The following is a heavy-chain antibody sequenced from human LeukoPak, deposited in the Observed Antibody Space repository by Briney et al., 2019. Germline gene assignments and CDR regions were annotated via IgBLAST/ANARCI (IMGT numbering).Heavy chain of an antibody. CDR1: GGSFSGYY. Sequence: SETLSLTCAVYGGSFSGYYWSWIRRPPRGGLEWSGEINHSGSTNYNPSLKSRVTISVDTSKNQFSLKLSSVTAADTAVYYCASGEYSSSWFDAFDIWGQGTMVTVSS. CDR2: INHSGST. D-gene: IGHD6-13*01. J-gene: IGHJ3*02. CDR3: ASGEYSSSWFDAFDI. V-gene: IGHV4-34*01.